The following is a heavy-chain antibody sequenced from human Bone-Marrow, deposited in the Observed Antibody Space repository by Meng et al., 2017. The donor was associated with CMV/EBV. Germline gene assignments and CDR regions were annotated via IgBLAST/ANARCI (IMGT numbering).Heavy chain of an antibody. J-gene: IGHJ4*02. CDR1: GASISTHYW. D-gene: IGHD2-8*02. CDR2: ISYSGRT. Sequence: VPGASISTHYWWSWVRQTPGKGLGWIGEISYSGRTKYTPSLKSRVTISVDKTTNHFSLKVASVTAADTGVYFCARSPGYWSLDYWGQGNLVTVSS. V-gene: IGHV4-4*01. CDR3: ARSPGYWSLDY.